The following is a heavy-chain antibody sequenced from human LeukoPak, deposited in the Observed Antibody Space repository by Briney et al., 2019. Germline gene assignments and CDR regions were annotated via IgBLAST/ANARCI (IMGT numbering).Heavy chain of an antibody. V-gene: IGHV4-31*03. CDR1: GGSISSGGYY. Sequence: PSQTLSLTCTVSGGSISSGGYYWSWIRQHPGKGLEWIGYIYYSGSTYYNPSLKSRVTISVDTSKNQFSLKLSSVTAADTAVYYCARQRYSGYSARFDPWGQGTLVTVSS. CDR2: IYYSGST. CDR3: ARQRYSGYSARFDP. D-gene: IGHD5-12*01. J-gene: IGHJ5*02.